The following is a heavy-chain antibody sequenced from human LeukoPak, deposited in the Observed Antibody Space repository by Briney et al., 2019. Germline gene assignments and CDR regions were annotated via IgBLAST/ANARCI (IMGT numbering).Heavy chain of an antibody. J-gene: IGHJ4*02. CDR1: GFIFSSYE. Sequence: GGSLRLSCTASGFIFSSYEMNWVRQAPGKGLEWVSYISSSGNTISYGESVRGRFTVSRDNAKNTLYLQMNSLRAEDTAVYYCAKDRQYYDILTGYDYWGQGTLVTVSS. CDR2: ISSSGNTI. CDR3: AKDRQYYDILTGYDY. D-gene: IGHD3-9*01. V-gene: IGHV3-48*03.